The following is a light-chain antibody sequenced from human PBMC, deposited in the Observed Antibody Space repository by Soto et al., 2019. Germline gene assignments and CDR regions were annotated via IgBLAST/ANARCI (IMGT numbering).Light chain of an antibody. CDR3: SSYTSSSTLPYV. V-gene: IGLV2-14*03. CDR2: DVS. CDR1: SSDVGGYNY. Sequence: QSVLTQPASVSGSPGQSITISCTGTSSDVGGYNYVSWYQRHPGKAPKLTIYDVSNRPSGVSNRFSGSKSGNTASLTISGFQADDEADYYCSSYTSSSTLPYVFGTGTKVTVL. J-gene: IGLJ1*01.